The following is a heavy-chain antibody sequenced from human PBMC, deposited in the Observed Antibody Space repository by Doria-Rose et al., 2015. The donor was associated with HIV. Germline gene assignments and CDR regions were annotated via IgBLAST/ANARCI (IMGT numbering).Heavy chain of an antibody. CDR3: ARIKSSRWYHKYYFDF. J-gene: IGHJ4*02. D-gene: IGHD6-13*01. CDR2: IFSDDER. V-gene: IGHV2-26*01. CDR1: GVSLSSPGMG. Sequence: QITLKESGPVLVKPTETLTLTCTVSGVSLSSPGMGVSWIRQPPGKALEWLANIFSDDERSYKTSLKSRLTISRASSKRQVVLTMTDMDPVDTATYYCARIKSSRWYHKYYFDFWGQGALSSSPQ.